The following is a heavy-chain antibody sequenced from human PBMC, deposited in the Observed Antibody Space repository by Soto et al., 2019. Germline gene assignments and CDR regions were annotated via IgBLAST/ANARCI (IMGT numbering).Heavy chain of an antibody. J-gene: IGHJ6*03. CDR3: ARILLPYMVDQLWSVRYYYYYMDV. V-gene: IGHV2-70*11. CDR2: IDWDDDK. D-gene: IGHD5-18*01. CDR1: GFSLSTSGMC. Sequence: SGPTLVNPTQTLTLTCTFSGFSLSTSGMCVSWIRQPPGKALEWLARIDWDDDKYYSTSLKTRLTVSKDTSKNQVVLTMTNMDPVDTATYYCARILLPYMVDQLWSVRYYYYYMDVWGKGTTVTVSS.